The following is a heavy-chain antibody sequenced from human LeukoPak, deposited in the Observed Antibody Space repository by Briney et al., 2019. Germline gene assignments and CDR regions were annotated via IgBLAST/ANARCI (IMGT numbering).Heavy chain of an antibody. CDR2: ISPSGDIT. V-gene: IGHV3-23*01. Sequence: GGTLRLSCAASGFTFSNHGMNWVRQAPGKGLEWVSGISPSGDITYYADSVKGRFTISRDTSKNTLYLQMNSLRAEDTAVYYCAKNLYYDILTGANMDVWGKGTTVTISS. J-gene: IGHJ6*03. CDR3: AKNLYYDILTGANMDV. D-gene: IGHD3-9*01. CDR1: GFTFSNHG.